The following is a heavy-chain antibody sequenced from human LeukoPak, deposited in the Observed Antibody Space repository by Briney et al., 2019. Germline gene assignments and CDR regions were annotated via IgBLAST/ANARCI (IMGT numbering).Heavy chain of an antibody. CDR2: INPSGGST. CDR3: ARERGYTHGSHFDL. V-gene: IGHV1-46*01. D-gene: IGHD3-10*01. CDR1: GYSFISFY. Sequence: GASVKVSCKASGYSFISFYIHWVRQAPGQGLEWMGVINPSGGSTAYAQQFQGRVTMTRDTSTSTVYMELSSLRSEDTAVYYCARERGYTHGSHFDLWGQGTMVIVSS. J-gene: IGHJ4*02.